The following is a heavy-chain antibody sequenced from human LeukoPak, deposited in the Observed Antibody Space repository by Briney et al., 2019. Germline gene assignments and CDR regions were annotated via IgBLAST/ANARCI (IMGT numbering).Heavy chain of an antibody. CDR1: GFTFSFYS. Sequence: PGGSLRLSCAASGFTFSFYSMNWVRQAPGKGLEWVSYITSSSFNIHYADSVKGRFTISRDNAKNSLYLQMNSLRDEDTSVYYCARGSPPDIWGRGIMVTVSS. D-gene: IGHD2-15*01. J-gene: IGHJ3*02. CDR3: ARGSPPDI. V-gene: IGHV3-48*02. CDR2: ITSSSFNI.